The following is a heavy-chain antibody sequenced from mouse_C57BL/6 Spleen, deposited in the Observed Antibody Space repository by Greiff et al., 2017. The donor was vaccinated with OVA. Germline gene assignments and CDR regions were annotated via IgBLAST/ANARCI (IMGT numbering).Heavy chain of an antibody. CDR2: ISSGSSTI. D-gene: IGHD1-1*01. CDR3: ARPAIYYYGNSNDYSMDY. V-gene: IGHV5-17*01. Sequence: EVKLQESGGGLVKPGGSLKLSCAAPGFTFSDYGMHWVRQAPEKGLEWVAYISSGSSTIYYADTVQGRFTISRDNVKNTLFLQMTSLRSEDTAMYYCARPAIYYYGNSNDYSMDYWGQGTSVTVSS. J-gene: IGHJ4*01. CDR1: GFTFSDYG.